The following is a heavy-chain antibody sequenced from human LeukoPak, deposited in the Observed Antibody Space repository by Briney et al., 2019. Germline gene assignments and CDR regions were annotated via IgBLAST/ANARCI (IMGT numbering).Heavy chain of an antibody. CDR1: GGSISSGDYY. CDR3: ASFYDSSGYYDY. D-gene: IGHD3-22*01. V-gene: IGHV4-30-4*01. Sequence: PSETLSLTCTVSGGSISSGDYYWRWIRQPPGKGPEWIGYIYYSGSTYYNPSLKSRVTISVDASKNQFSLKLSSVTAADTAVYYCASFYDSSGYYDYWGQGTLVTVSS. J-gene: IGHJ4*02. CDR2: IYYSGST.